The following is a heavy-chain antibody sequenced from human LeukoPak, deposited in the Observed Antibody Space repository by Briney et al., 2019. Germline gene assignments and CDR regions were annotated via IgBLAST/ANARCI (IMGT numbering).Heavy chain of an antibody. Sequence: SETLSLTCTVSGGSISSGDYYWSWIRQPPGKGLEWIGYIYYSGSTYYNPSLKSRVTISVDTSKNQFSLKLSSVTVADTAVYYCARRHLGSYYDNWFDPWGQGTLVTVSS. CDR2: IYYSGST. D-gene: IGHD1-26*01. V-gene: IGHV4-30-4*01. CDR3: ARRHLGSYYDNWFDP. CDR1: GGSISSGDYY. J-gene: IGHJ5*02.